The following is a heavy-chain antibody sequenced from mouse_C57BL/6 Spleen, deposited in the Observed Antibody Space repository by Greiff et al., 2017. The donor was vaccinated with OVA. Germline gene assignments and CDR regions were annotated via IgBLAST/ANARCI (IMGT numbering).Heavy chain of an antibody. J-gene: IGHJ3*01. CDR1: GFNIKDDY. Sequence: EVQLQQSGAELVRPGASVKLSCTASGFNIKDDYMHWVKQRPEQGLEWIGWIDPENGDTEYASKFQGKATITADTSSNTAYLQLSSLTSEDTAVYYCTRGGSSYEGFAYWGQGTLVTVSA. CDR3: TRGGSSYEGFAY. D-gene: IGHD1-1*01. CDR2: IDPENGDT. V-gene: IGHV14-4*01.